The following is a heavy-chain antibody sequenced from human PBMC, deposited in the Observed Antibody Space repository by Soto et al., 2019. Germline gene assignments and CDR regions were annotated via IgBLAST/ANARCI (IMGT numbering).Heavy chain of an antibody. Sequence: GGSLRLSCAASGFTFSSYAMSWVRQAPGKGLEWVSAISGSGGSTYYADSVKGRFTISRDNSKNTLYLQMNSLRAEDTAVYCCAKFGGATYYYDPWGQGTLVTVSS. CDR1: GFTFSSYA. CDR3: AKFGGATYYYDP. CDR2: ISGSGGST. V-gene: IGHV3-23*01. J-gene: IGHJ5*02. D-gene: IGHD3-10*01.